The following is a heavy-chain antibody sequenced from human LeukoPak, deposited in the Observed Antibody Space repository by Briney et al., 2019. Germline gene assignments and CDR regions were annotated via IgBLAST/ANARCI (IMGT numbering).Heavy chain of an antibody. J-gene: IGHJ4*02. V-gene: IGHV5-51*01. CDR3: ARRNYDFWSDTSYHFDY. CDR1: GYSFTSYW. CDR2: IYPGDSDT. D-gene: IGHD3-3*01. Sequence: GESLKISCKGSGYSFTSYWIGWVRQMPGKGLEWMGIIYPGDSDTRYSPSFQGQVTISADKSISTAYLQWSSLKASDTAMYYCARRNYDFWSDTSYHFDYWGQGTLVTVSS.